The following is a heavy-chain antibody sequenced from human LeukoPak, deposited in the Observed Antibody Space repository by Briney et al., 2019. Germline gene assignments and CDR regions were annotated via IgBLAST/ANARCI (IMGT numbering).Heavy chain of an antibody. CDR1: GGSISSYY. CDR2: IYYSGST. J-gene: IGHJ3*02. V-gene: IGHV4-59*12. Sequence: SETLSLTCTVSGGSISSYYWSWIRQPPGKGLEWIGYIYYSGSTNYNPSLKSRVTISVDTSEKQFSLKLSSVTAADTAVYYCVRPRYYYDGSSYTEIWGQGTMVTVSS. CDR3: VRPRYYYDGSSYTEI. D-gene: IGHD3-22*01.